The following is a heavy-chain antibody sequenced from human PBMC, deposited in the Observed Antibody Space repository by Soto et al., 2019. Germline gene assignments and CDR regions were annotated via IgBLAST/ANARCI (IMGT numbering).Heavy chain of an antibody. D-gene: IGHD3-10*01. V-gene: IGHV4-4*07. CDR2: IYTSGST. CDR1: GGSISSYF. Sequence: ASETLSLPCTVSGGSISSYFWRWIRQPAGKGLEWIGRIYTSGSTNYNPSLKSRVTMSVDTSKNQFSLKPSSVTAADTAVYYCARSTAVTMVRGVIYYYYGMDVWGQGTTVTVSS. CDR3: ARSTAVTMVRGVIYYYYGMDV. J-gene: IGHJ6*02.